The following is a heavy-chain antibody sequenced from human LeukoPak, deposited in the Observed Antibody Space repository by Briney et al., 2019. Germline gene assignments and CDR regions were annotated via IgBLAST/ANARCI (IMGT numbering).Heavy chain of an antibody. Sequence: PGGSLRLSCAASGFTFSSYSMNWVRQAPGKGLEWVSYISSSSSTTYYADSVQGRFTISRDASKNTLFLQMNSLRADDTAVYYCARKTDSSGSGDYWGQGTLVTVSS. CDR3: ARKTDSSGSGDY. J-gene: IGHJ4*02. CDR1: GFTFSSYS. V-gene: IGHV3-48*01. D-gene: IGHD3-22*01. CDR2: ISSSSSTT.